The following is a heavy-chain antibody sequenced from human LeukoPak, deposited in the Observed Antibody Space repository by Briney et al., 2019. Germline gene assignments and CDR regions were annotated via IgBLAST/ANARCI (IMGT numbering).Heavy chain of an antibody. D-gene: IGHD4-23*01. J-gene: IGHJ6*03. CDR3: ARDSMVVTTPYYYYMDV. CDR2: IYYSGST. CDR1: GGSISSYY. V-gene: IGHV4-59*01. Sequence: SETLSLTCTVSGGSISSYYWSWVRQPPGKGLEWIGYIYYSGSTNYNPSLKSRVTISVDTSKNQFSLKLSSVTAADTAVYYCARDSMVVTTPYYYYMDVWGKGTTVTVSS.